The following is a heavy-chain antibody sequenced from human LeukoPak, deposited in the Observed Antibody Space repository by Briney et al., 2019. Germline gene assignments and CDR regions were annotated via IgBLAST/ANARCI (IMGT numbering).Heavy chain of an antibody. CDR3: AGQKDPRPIDY. Sequence: GASVKVSCKASGYTFTSYGISWVRQAPGQGLEWMGWISAYNGHTNYAQKLQGRVTMTTDTSTSTAYMELRSLRSDDTAVYYCAGQKDPRPIDYWGQGTLITVSS. J-gene: IGHJ4*02. CDR2: ISAYNGHT. V-gene: IGHV1-18*01. CDR1: GYTFTSYG.